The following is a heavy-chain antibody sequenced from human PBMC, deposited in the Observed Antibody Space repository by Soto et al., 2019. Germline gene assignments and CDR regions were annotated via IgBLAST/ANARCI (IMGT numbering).Heavy chain of an antibody. Sequence: EVQLLESGGGLVQPGGSLRLSCAASGFSFSSYAMTWVRQAPGKGLELVSGISDSGGSTYYADSVKGRFTISRDNSKNMVYLQMNRLRAGDTAVYYCANPGYSYGYDWFDPWGQGTLVTVSS. CDR1: GFSFSSYA. D-gene: IGHD5-18*01. CDR3: ANPGYSYGYDWFDP. V-gene: IGHV3-23*01. CDR2: ISDSGGST. J-gene: IGHJ5*02.